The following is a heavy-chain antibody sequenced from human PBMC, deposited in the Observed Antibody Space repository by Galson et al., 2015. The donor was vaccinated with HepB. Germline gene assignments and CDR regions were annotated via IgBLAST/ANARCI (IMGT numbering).Heavy chain of an antibody. V-gene: IGHV1-3*03. CDR3: ARDRDNPKDVVNPVMAH. Sequence: SVKVSCKASGFIFISHAIHWVRQAPGHSLEWMGLVNGGNGNTKYSQAFQGRVTITRNTSANTAYMELSGLRFEDTALYFCARDRDNPKDVVNPVMAHWGLGTLVTVSS. CDR2: VNGGNGNT. D-gene: IGHD3-16*01. CDR1: GFIFISHA. J-gene: IGHJ4*02.